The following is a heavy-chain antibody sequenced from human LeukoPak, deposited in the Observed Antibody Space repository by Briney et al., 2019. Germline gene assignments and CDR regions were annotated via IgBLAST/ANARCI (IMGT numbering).Heavy chain of an antibody. CDR2: ISSSSGTYI. Sequence: GGSLRLSCAASGXTFSIYGMNWVRQAPGKGREWVSSISSSSGTYIYYANSVKGRVTSSRDNAKNSLYLQMNSLRAEDTAVYYCARDPKQWLVPDYWGQGTLVTVSS. D-gene: IGHD6-19*01. J-gene: IGHJ4*02. CDR3: ARDPKQWLVPDY. V-gene: IGHV3-21*01. CDR1: GXTFSIYG.